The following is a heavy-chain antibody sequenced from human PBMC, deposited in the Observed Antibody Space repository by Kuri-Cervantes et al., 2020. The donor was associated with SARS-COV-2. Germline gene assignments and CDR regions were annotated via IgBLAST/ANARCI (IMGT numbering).Heavy chain of an antibody. Sequence: KISCAASGFTFSSYAISWVRQAPGQGLEWMGRIIPILGIANYAQKFQGRVTITADKSTSTAYMELSSLRSEDTAVYYCAREYSSSWYARPDYYYGMDVWGQGTTVTVSS. D-gene: IGHD6-13*01. CDR3: AREYSSSWYARPDYYYGMDV. J-gene: IGHJ6*02. CDR1: GFTFSSYA. V-gene: IGHV1-69*04. CDR2: IIPILGIA.